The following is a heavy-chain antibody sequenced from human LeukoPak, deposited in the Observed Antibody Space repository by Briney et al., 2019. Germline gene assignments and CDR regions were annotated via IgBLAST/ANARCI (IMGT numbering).Heavy chain of an antibody. CDR2: INPNSGGT. D-gene: IGHD5-24*01. CDR1: GYTFTGYY. CDR3: AREMATARDAFDI. V-gene: IGHV1-2*02. J-gene: IGHJ3*02. Sequence: ASVKVSCEASGYTFTGYYMHWVRQAPGQGLEWMGWINPNSGGTNYAQKFQGRVTMTRDTSISTAYMELSRLRSDDTAVYYCAREMATARDAFDIWGQGTMVTVSS.